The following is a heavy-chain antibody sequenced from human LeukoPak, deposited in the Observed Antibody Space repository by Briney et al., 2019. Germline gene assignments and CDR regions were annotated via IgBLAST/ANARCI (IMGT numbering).Heavy chain of an antibody. CDR2: IFYSGST. CDR3: ARSDRYSGTYFED. Sequence: PSETLSLTCTVSGGSISIYYWSWIRHPPGKGLEWLGYIFYSGSTNYNPSLKSRFTISVDTSNSQFSLKLSSVTAADPAVYYCARSDRYSGTYFEDWGQGTLVTVSS. CDR1: GGSISIYY. V-gene: IGHV4-59*01. D-gene: IGHD1-26*01. J-gene: IGHJ4*02.